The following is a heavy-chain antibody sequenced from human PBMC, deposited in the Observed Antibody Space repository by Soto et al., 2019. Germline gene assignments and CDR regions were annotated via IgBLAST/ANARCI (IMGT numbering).Heavy chain of an antibody. CDR1: GGSIISGGYY. D-gene: IGHD3-10*01. V-gene: IGHV4-31*03. J-gene: IGHJ4*02. CDR3: AREGSYTRIDY. Sequence: QVQLQESGPGLVKPSQTLSLTCTVSGGSIISGGYYWSWIRQHPGKGLEWIGYIYYSGSTYYNPSLKSRVTISVDTSKNQFPLKLSSLTAADTAVYHCAREGSYTRIDYWGQGTLVTVSS. CDR2: IYYSGST.